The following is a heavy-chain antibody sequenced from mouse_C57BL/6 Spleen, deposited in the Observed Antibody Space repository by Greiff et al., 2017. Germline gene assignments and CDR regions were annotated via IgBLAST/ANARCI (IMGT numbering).Heavy chain of an antibody. CDR2: IYPRDGST. CDR1: GYTFTSYD. CDR3: ARKDYGSSYSAWFAY. D-gene: IGHD1-1*01. Sequence: QVQLKQSGPELVKPGASVKLSCKASGYTFTSYDINWVKQRPGQGLAWIGWIYPRDGSTKYNEKFKGKATLTVDTSSSTAYMELHSLTSEDSAVYFCARKDYGSSYSAWFAYWGQGTLVTVSA. J-gene: IGHJ3*01. V-gene: IGHV1-85*01.